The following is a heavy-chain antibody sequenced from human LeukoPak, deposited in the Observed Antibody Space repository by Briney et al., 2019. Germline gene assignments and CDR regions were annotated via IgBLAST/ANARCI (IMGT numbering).Heavy chain of an antibody. CDR1: GYTXTSYY. CDR2: INPSGGST. V-gene: IGHV1-46*01. CDR3: AREPSGETHFDS. D-gene: IGHD1-14*01. Sequence: ASVKVSXKAXGYTXTSYYMHWVRQAPGQGLEWMGIINPSGGSTSYAQKFQGRVTMTRDTSTSTVYMELSSLRSEDTAMYYCAREPSGETHFDSWGQGTLVTVSS. J-gene: IGHJ4*02.